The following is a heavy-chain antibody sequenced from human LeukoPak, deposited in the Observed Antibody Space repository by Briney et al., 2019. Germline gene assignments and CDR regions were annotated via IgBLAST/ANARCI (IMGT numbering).Heavy chain of an antibody. D-gene: IGHD2-2*01. CDR1: GGSFSSTNW. Sequence: SETLSLTCAASGGSFSSTNWWSWVRQPPGEGLEWLGEVHHSGTTHYNPSLKSRVTMSVDKSKNQFSLILSYVTAADTAVYYCARVYCSTTSCFYFDYWGQGTLVTVSS. CDR3: ARVYCSTTSCFYFDY. J-gene: IGHJ4*02. CDR2: VHHSGTT. V-gene: IGHV4-4*02.